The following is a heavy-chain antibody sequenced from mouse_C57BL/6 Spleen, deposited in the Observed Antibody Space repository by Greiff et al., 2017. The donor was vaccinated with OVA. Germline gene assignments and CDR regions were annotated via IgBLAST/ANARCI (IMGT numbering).Heavy chain of an antibody. Sequence: QVQLQQSGPGLVQPSQSLSITCTVSGFSLTSYGVHWVRQSPGKGLEWLGVIWSGGSTDYNAAFISRLSISKDNSKSQVFFKMNSLQADDTTIYYCRRSLVVRYFDVWGTGTTVTVSS. CDR1: GFSLTSYG. CDR2: IWSGGST. CDR3: RRSLVVRYFDV. D-gene: IGHD1-3*01. V-gene: IGHV2-2*01. J-gene: IGHJ1*03.